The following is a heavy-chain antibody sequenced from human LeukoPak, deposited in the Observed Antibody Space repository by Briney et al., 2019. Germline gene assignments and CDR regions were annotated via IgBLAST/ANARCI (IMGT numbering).Heavy chain of an antibody. J-gene: IGHJ4*02. CDR3: ARAYYDILTGYYGVPAVIDY. D-gene: IGHD3-9*01. CDR1: GFTFTKYW. Sequence: GGSLRLSCAASGFTFTKYWMSWVRQASGKGLEWVGKIKQDGSDKNYMDSVKGRFTISRDNTKNSVYLQMNSLRAEDTAVYYCARAYYDILTGYYGVPAVIDYCGQGTLVTVSS. V-gene: IGHV3-7*01. CDR2: IKQDGSDK.